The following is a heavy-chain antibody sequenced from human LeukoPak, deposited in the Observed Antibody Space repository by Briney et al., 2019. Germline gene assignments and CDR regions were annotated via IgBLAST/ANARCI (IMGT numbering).Heavy chain of an antibody. CDR1: GGSISSGGYS. Sequence: SQTLSLTCAVSGGSISSGGYSWSWIRQPPGKGLEWIGYIYHSGSTYYNPSLKSRVTISVDRSKNQFSLELSSVTAADTAVYYCASTAAGTASFDYWGQGTLVTVSS. CDR3: ASTAAGTASFDY. J-gene: IGHJ4*02. V-gene: IGHV4-30-2*01. CDR2: IYHSGST. D-gene: IGHD6-13*01.